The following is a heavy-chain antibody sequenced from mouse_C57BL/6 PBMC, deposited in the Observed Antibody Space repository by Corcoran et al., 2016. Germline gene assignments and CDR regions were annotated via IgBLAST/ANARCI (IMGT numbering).Heavy chain of an antibody. CDR1: GYTFTDYY. Sequence: VQLKQSGPELVKPGASVKISCKASGYTFTDYYMNWVKQSHGKSLEWIGDINPNNGGTSYNQKFKGKYTLTVDKSSSTAYMELRSLTSEDSAVYYCARVAAYWGQGTLVTVSA. CDR2: INPNNGGT. V-gene: IGHV1-26*01. J-gene: IGHJ3*01. CDR3: ARVAAY.